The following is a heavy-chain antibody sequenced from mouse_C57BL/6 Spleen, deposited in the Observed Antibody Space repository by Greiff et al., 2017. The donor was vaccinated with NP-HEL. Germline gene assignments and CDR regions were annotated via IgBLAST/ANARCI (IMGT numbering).Heavy chain of an antibody. Sequence: QVQLQQPGAELVKPGASVKLSCKASGYTFTSYWMHWVKQRPGQGLEWIGMIHPNSGSTNYNEKFKSKATLTVDKSSSTAYMQLSSLTSEDSAVYYCAREGANPHLYYAMDYWGQGTSVTVSS. J-gene: IGHJ4*01. V-gene: IGHV1-64*01. CDR2: IHPNSGST. D-gene: IGHD6-1*01. CDR3: AREGANPHLYYAMDY. CDR1: GYTFTSYW.